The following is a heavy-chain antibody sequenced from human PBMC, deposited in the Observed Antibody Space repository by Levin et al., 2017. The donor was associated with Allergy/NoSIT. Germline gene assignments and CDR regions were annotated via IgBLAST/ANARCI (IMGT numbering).Heavy chain of an antibody. J-gene: IGHJ5*02. CDR1: GGTFSSYA. V-gene: IGHV1-69*06. D-gene: IGHD3-9*01. CDR2: IIPIFGTA. Sequence: PVASVKVSCKASGGTFSSYAISWVRQAPGQGLEWMGGIIPIFGTANYAQKFQGRVTITADKSTSTAYMELSSLRSEDTAVYYCARAYYDILTGYPDWFDPWGQGTLVTVSS. CDR3: ARAYYDILTGYPDWFDP.